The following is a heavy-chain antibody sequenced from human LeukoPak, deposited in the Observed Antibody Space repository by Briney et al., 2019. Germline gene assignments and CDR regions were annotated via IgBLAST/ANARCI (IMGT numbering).Heavy chain of an antibody. V-gene: IGHV4-39*02. J-gene: IGHJ4*02. D-gene: IGHD3-3*01. Sequence: PSETLSLTCIVSGGSTSGGNYYWGWIRRPPGKGLEWIGGISSSGNTYYNPSHKSRITISIDTSKNHFSLKLSSVTAADTAVYYCARLGAGPTYYDFWSGYSSFYFDYWGQGTLVTVSS. CDR1: GGSTSGGNYY. CDR2: ISSSGNT. CDR3: ARLGAGPTYYDFWSGYSSFYFDY.